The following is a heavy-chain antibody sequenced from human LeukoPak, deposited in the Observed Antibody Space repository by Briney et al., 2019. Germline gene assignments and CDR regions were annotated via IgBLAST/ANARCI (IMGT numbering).Heavy chain of an antibody. Sequence: PSETLSLTCTVSGVSISSGSYYWSWIRQPAGKGLEWIGRIYTSGSTNYNPSLKSRVTISVDTSKNQFSLKLSSVTAADTAVYYCARSRQGKKDYWGQGTLVTVSS. J-gene: IGHJ4*02. D-gene: IGHD3-10*01. CDR1: GVSISSGSYY. CDR3: ARSRQGKKDY. V-gene: IGHV4-61*02. CDR2: IYTSGST.